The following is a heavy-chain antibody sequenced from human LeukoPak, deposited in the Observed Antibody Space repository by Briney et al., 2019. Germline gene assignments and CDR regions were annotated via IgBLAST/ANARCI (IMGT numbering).Heavy chain of an antibody. D-gene: IGHD3-22*01. Sequence: GGSLRLSCAASAFTFSSSAMSWVRQAPGKGLEWVSVIGASGADTYYSDSVKGRFTVSRDNSQNTLFLHMSSLRAEDTAVYFCARRPRDSSGYYLGAFHDWGQGTTVTVSS. CDR2: IGASGADT. J-gene: IGHJ3*01. CDR3: ARRPRDSSGYYLGAFHD. V-gene: IGHV3-23*01. CDR1: AFTFSSSA.